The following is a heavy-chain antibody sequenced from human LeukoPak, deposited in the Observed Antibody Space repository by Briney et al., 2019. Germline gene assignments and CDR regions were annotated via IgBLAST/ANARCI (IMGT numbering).Heavy chain of an antibody. J-gene: IGHJ4*02. CDR2: IIPILGIA. V-gene: IGHV1-69*04. D-gene: IGHD1-20*01. Sequence: ASVKVSCKDSVGTFSSYAISWVRQAPGQGLEWMGRIIPILGIANYAQKFQGRVTITADKSTSTAYMELSSLRSEDTAVYYCASGKIITGTDDYWGQGTLVTVSS. CDR3: ASGKIITGTDDY. CDR1: VGTFSSYA.